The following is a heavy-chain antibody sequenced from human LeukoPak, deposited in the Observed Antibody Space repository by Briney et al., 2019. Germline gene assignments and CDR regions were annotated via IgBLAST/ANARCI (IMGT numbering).Heavy chain of an antibody. V-gene: IGHV1-18*01. Sequence: ASVKVSCKTSGYTFTSYGISWMRQAPGQGLEWMGWISTYNGNTNYAQNLQGRVTMTTDTSTSTAYMELRSQKSDDTAVYYCARDKNWDLEYWGQGTLVTVSS. CDR3: ARDKNWDLEY. D-gene: IGHD7-27*01. J-gene: IGHJ4*02. CDR1: GYTFTSYG. CDR2: ISTYNGNT.